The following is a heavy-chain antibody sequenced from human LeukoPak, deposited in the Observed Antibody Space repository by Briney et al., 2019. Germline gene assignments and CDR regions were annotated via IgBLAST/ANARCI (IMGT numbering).Heavy chain of an antibody. D-gene: IGHD1-26*01. CDR1: GGPFSGYY. V-gene: IGHV4-34*01. CDR2: INHSGTT. J-gene: IGHJ4*02. Sequence: SETLSLTCAVYGGPFSGYYWSLIRQPPGKGLEWIGEINHSGTTKHNPSLKSRVNISVDTSKNQFSLKLSSVTAADTAVYYCARTESPSGSPFDYWGQGTLVTVSS. CDR3: ARTESPSGSPFDY.